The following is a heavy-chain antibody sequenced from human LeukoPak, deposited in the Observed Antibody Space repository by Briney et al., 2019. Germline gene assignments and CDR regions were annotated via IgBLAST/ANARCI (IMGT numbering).Heavy chain of an antibody. CDR1: GVSISSSNSY. CDR2: IYYSGNT. D-gene: IGHD3/OR15-3a*01. CDR3: ARQTGSGLFILP. Sequence: SETLSLTCTASGVSISSSNSYWGWIRQPPGKGLEWIGSIYYSGNTYYNASLKSQVSISIDTSKNRFSLKLTSVTAADTAVYYCARQTGSGLFILPGGQGTLVTVSS. V-gene: IGHV4-39*01. J-gene: IGHJ4*02.